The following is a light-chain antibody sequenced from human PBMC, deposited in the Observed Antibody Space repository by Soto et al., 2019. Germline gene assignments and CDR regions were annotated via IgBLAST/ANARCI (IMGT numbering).Light chain of an antibody. CDR2: KAS. CDR3: QQYSTYPIT. V-gene: IGKV1-5*03. J-gene: IGKJ5*01. CDR1: QSVTTW. Sequence: DIQMTQSPSTLSASVGDRVTITCRASQSVTTWSAWYQQKPGKAPKLLIYKASNIESGLPSRFTGSGSGTEFTLTISSLQSDDFATYYCQQYSTYPITFGQGTRLEIK.